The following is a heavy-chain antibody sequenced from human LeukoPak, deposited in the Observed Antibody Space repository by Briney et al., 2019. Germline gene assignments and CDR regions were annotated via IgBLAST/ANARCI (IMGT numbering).Heavy chain of an antibody. CDR1: GFTFSSYW. CDR3: ARSHYYDSSGIFSYYYGLDV. Sequence: PGGSLRLSCAASGFTFSSYWMHWVRQAPGKGLVWVSRINSDGRSTSHADSVKGRFTISRDNAKNTLYLQMNSLRAEDTAVYYCARSHYYDSSGIFSYYYGLDVWGQGTTVTVSS. J-gene: IGHJ6*02. D-gene: IGHD3-22*01. V-gene: IGHV3-74*01. CDR2: INSDGRST.